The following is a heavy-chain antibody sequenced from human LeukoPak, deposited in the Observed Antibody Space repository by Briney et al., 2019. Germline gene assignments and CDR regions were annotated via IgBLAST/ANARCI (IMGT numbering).Heavy chain of an antibody. J-gene: IGHJ4*02. Sequence: SETLSLTCTVSGGSISSNIYYWGWIRRPPGKGLEWIGSISYSGSTYYNPSLKSRVTISVDTSKNQFSLKLRSVTAADTAVYYCARLAISGSYYFDYWGQGTLVTVSS. CDR1: GGSISSNIYY. CDR2: ISYSGST. V-gene: IGHV4-39*01. D-gene: IGHD3-10*01. CDR3: ARLAISGSYYFDY.